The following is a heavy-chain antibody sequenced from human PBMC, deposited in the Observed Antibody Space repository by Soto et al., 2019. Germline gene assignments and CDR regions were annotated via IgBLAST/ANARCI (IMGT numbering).Heavy chain of an antibody. J-gene: IGHJ6*02. CDR1: GYTFTSYG. CDR3: ARDRQYYHFWSGYQNEGPYTMDV. D-gene: IGHD3-3*02. CDR2: ISAYNGNT. Sequence: ASVKVSCKASGYTFTSYGISWVRQAPGQGLEWMGWISAYNGNTNYAQKLQGRVTMTTDTSTSTAYMELRSLRSDDTAVYYCARDRQYYHFWSGYQNEGPYTMDVWGQGTTVTVSS. V-gene: IGHV1-18*04.